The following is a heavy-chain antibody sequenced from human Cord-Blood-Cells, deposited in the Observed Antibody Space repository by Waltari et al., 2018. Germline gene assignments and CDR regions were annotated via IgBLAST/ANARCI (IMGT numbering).Heavy chain of an antibody. J-gene: IGHJ6*02. CDR2: IIPSCGTA. CDR3: ARAFSGRNSNYYYYGMDV. D-gene: IGHD3-10*01. Sequence: QVQLVQSGAEVKKPGSSVKVSCKASGGTFSSYAISWVRQAPGQGLEWMAGIIPSCGTANNGQKVQGRVTVTADESTSTAYVELGSRRAEDTAVYYCARAFSGRNSNYYYYGMDVWGQGTTVTVSS. V-gene: IGHV1-69*12. CDR1: GGTFSSYA.